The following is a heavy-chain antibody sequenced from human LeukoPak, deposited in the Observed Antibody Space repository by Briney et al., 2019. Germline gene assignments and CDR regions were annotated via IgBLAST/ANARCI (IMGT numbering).Heavy chain of an antibody. CDR3: VKDHLWFGELLFPYAFDI. V-gene: IGHV3-64D*06. Sequence: GGSLRLSCSASGFTFSSYAMHWVRQAPGKGLEYVSAISSNGGSTYYADSVKGRFTISRDNSKNTLYLQMSSLRAEDTAVYYCVKDHLWFGELLFPYAFDIWGQGTMVTVSS. J-gene: IGHJ3*02. CDR1: GFTFSSYA. CDR2: ISSNGGST. D-gene: IGHD3-10*01.